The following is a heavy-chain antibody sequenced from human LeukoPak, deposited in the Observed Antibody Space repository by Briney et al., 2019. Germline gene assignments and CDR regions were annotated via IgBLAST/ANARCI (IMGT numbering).Heavy chain of an antibody. CDR2: ISWNSGSI. CDR1: GFTFDDYA. J-gene: IGHJ4*02. CDR3: AKDHSHGGYYFDY. D-gene: IGHD3-10*01. Sequence: TGGSLRLSCAASGFTFDDYAMHWVRQAPGKGLEWVSGISWNSGSIGYADSVKGRFTISRDNAKNSLYLQMNSLRAEDTALYYCAKDHSHGGYYFDYWGQGTLVTVSS. V-gene: IGHV3-9*01.